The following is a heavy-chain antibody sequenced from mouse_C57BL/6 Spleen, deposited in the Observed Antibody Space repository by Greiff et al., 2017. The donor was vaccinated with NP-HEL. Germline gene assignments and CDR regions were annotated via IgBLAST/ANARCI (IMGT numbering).Heavy chain of an antibody. CDR1: GFTFSDAW. V-gene: IGHV6-6*01. D-gene: IGHD2-2*01. Sequence: EVQLQESGGGLVQPGGSMKLSCAASGFTFSDAWMGWVRQSPEKGLEWVAEIRNKANNHATYYAESVKGRFTISRDDSKSSVYLQMNSLRAEDTGIYYCTRRDYGYDGFAYWGQGTLVTVSA. CDR2: IRNKANNHAT. CDR3: TRRDYGYDGFAY. J-gene: IGHJ3*01.